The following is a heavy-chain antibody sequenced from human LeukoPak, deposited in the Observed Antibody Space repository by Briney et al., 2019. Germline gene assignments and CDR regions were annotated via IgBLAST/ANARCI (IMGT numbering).Heavy chain of an antibody. CDR2: ISGSGGST. Sequence: GGSLRLSCAASGFSFSGYGMSWVRQAPGKGLEWVSAISGSGGSTYYADSVKGRFTISRDNSKNTLYLQMNSLRAEDTAVYYCAKDILYYYDSSGFDAFDIWGQGTMVTVSS. J-gene: IGHJ3*02. V-gene: IGHV3-23*01. D-gene: IGHD3-22*01. CDR3: AKDILYYYDSSGFDAFDI. CDR1: GFSFSGYG.